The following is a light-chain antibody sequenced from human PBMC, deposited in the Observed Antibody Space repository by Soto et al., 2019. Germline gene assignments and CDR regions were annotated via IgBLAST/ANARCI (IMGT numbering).Light chain of an antibody. CDR1: SSDVGSYNL. J-gene: IGLJ3*02. CDR3: CSYAGSSTPWV. Sequence: QSALTQPASVSGSPGRSITISCTGTSSDVGSYNLVSWYQQHPGKAPKLMIYEVSKRPSGVSNRFSGSKSGNTASLTISGLQAEDEADYYCCSYAGSSTPWVFGGGTKLNVL. V-gene: IGLV2-23*02. CDR2: EVS.